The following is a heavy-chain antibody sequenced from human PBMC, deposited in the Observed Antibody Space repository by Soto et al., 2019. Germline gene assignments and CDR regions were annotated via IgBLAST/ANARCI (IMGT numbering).Heavy chain of an antibody. Sequence: EVQLVESGGGLVQPGGSLRLSCAASGFTFSDYWMSWVRQTPEKGLEWVANIKEDGSAKYYVDSVKGRFTISRDNAKNLLYLQMNGLRAEDSAVYFCATDSWCHFDFWGQGTLVTVSS. CDR2: IKEDGSAK. CDR1: GFTFSDYW. D-gene: IGHD3-22*01. CDR3: ATDSWCHFDF. J-gene: IGHJ4*02. V-gene: IGHV3-7*01.